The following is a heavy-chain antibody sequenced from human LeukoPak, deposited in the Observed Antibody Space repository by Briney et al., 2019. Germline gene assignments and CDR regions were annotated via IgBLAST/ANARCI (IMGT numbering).Heavy chain of an antibody. CDR1: GFTVSDNY. CDR2: VYSGGLT. D-gene: IGHD6-19*01. V-gene: IGHV3-66*01. CDR3: VRDRWPGLGDF. Sequence: GGSLRLSCAASGFTVSDNYMSWVRQAARKGLEWVSTVYSGGLTYYAGPVKGRFTISRDNSKNTPYLQMSSLRAEDTAVYYCVRDRWPGLGDFWGQGTTVTVSS. J-gene: IGHJ6*02.